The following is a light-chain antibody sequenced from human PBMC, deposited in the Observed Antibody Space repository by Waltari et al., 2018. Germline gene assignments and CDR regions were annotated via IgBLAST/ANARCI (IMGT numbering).Light chain of an antibody. CDR2: EDN. J-gene: IGLJ3*02. Sequence: QSALTQPASVSGSPGQSITISCTGTSSDVGRSNLVSWYQQHPGKAPKLMIYEDNKRPSGVSNRCAGSKSGNTASRTMSGLQAEDEADYYCCSYAGSSIWVFGGGTKLTVL. CDR1: SSDVGRSNL. CDR3: CSYAGSSIWV. V-gene: IGLV2-23*01.